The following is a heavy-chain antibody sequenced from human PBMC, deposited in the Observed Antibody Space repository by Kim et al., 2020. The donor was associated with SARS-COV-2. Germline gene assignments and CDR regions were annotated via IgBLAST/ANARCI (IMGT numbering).Heavy chain of an antibody. D-gene: IGHD3-10*01. CDR3: ARVSTLLSDV. V-gene: IGHV1-18*01. Sequence: NTNYAQKLQGRVTMTTDTSTSTAYMELRSLRSDDTAVYYCARVSTLLSDVWGQGTTVTVSS. CDR2: NT. J-gene: IGHJ6*02.